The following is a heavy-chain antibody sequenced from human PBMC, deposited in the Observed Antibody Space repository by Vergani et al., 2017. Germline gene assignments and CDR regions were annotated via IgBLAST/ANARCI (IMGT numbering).Heavy chain of an antibody. CDR2: ISSGGGDI. V-gene: IGHV3-23*01. CDR1: GFTFDTYT. D-gene: IGHD2-21*01. J-gene: IGHJ1*01. Sequence: EVQLLESGGGLVQPGVSRRLSCAGAGFTFDTYTMAYVRQAPGKGLEWVATISSGGGDIFYADSVKGRFTISRDNSKNTLFLQMNSLKDEDTAVYYCTTAWGLYCLHGEYFQYWGRGTLVTVSS. CDR3: TTAWGLYCLHGEYFQY.